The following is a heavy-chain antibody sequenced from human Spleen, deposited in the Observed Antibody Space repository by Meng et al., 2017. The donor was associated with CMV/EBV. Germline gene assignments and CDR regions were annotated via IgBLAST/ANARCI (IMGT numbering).Heavy chain of an antibody. J-gene: IGHJ3*02. CDR1: GFTFSDHY. CDR3: ALLASSWPLRAFDI. Sequence: ASGFTFSDHYMSWIRQAPGRGLEWVSYISSSRSTIYYADSVKGRFTISRDNAKNTLYLQMNSLRAEDTAVYYCALLASSWPLRAFDIWGQGTMVTVSS. D-gene: IGHD6-13*01. CDR2: ISSSRSTI. V-gene: IGHV3-11*04.